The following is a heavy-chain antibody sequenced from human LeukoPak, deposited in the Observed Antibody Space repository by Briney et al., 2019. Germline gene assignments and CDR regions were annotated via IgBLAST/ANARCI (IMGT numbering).Heavy chain of an antibody. J-gene: IGHJ4*02. Sequence: GGSLRLSCGASGFTFSSYGMHWVRQAPGKGLEWVAVISYEGSNKYYADSVKGRFTISRDNSKKTLYLQMNSLRAEDTAVYYCAKDQEGGYSYGSYFDYWGQGTMVTVSS. CDR3: AKDQEGGYSYGSYFDY. D-gene: IGHD5-18*01. V-gene: IGHV3-30*18. CDR1: GFTFSSYG. CDR2: ISYEGSNK.